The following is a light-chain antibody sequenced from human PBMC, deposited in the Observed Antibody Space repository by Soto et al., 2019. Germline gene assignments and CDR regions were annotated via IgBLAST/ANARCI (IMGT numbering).Light chain of an antibody. J-gene: IGKJ4*01. Sequence: DIQMTQSPSSLSASVGDRITITCRASQGSSNYLAWYQDKSGQVPKLLIYAASTLQSGVPSRFSGSGSGTDFTLNISSLQPEDVANYYCQKYNRVPLTFGGGTKVMIK. CDR3: QKYNRVPLT. V-gene: IGKV1-27*01. CDR1: QGSSNY. CDR2: AAS.